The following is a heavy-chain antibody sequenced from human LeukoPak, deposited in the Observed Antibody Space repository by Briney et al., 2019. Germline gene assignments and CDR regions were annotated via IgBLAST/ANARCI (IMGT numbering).Heavy chain of an antibody. Sequence: PSETLSLTCAVYGGSFSGYYWSWIRQPPGKGLEWIGEINHSGSTNYNPSLKSRVTISVDTSKNQFSLKLSSVTAADTAVYYCARVDQAVAGTSRPKKYYFDCWGQGTLVTVSS. D-gene: IGHD6-19*01. J-gene: IGHJ4*02. CDR3: ARVDQAVAGTSRPKKYYFDC. CDR1: GGSFSGYY. CDR2: INHSGST. V-gene: IGHV4-34*01.